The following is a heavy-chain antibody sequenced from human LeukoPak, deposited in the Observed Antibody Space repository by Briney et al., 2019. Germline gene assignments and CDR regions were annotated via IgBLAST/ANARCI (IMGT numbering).Heavy chain of an antibody. CDR3: ASQTYYYDNTRPDFDY. CDR1: GGSISSGGYY. CDR2: IYYSGST. V-gene: IGHV4-31*03. Sequence: SETLSLTCSVSGGSISSGGYYWSWIRQHPGKGLEWIGNIYYSGSTYYNPSLKSRVTISVDTSKNQFSLKLSSVTAADTAVYYCASQTYYYDNTRPDFDYWGQGTLVTVSS. D-gene: IGHD3-22*01. J-gene: IGHJ4*02.